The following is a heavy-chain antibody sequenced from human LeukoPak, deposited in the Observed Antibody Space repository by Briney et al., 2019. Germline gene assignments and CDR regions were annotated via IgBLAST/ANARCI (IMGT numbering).Heavy chain of an antibody. CDR2: INSDGSSA. Sequence: GGSLRLSCAASGNYWMHWVRQAPRKGLVWVSGINSDGSSATYADSVKGRFTISRDNAKNTLYLEMNSLRAEDMAVYYCAIGVVITTAFDNWGQGTLVTVSS. D-gene: IGHD3-22*01. CDR3: AIGVVITTAFDN. CDR1: GNYW. V-gene: IGHV3-74*01. J-gene: IGHJ4*02.